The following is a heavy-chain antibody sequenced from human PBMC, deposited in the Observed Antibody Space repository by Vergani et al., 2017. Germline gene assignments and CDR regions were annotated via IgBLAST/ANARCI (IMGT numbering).Heavy chain of an antibody. CDR2: IYHSGST. D-gene: IGHD5-18*01. Sequence: QVQLQESGPGLVKPSETLSLTCTVSGYSISSGYYWGWIRQPPGKGLEWIGSIYHSGSTYYNPSLKSRITRSVDTSTNQFSLKLSSVTAADTAVYYCARVGIQLWLNDYWGQGTLVTVSS. V-gene: IGHV4-38-2*02. CDR1: GYSISSGYY. J-gene: IGHJ4*02. CDR3: ARVGIQLWLNDY.